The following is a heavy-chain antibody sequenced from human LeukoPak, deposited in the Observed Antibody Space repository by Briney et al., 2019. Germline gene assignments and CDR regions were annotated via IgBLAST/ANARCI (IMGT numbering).Heavy chain of an antibody. J-gene: IGHJ4*02. V-gene: IGHV4-30-2*01. D-gene: IGHD3-22*01. CDR1: GGSISSGGYY. CDR3: ARDRGYHYDSSGYYYRPLFDS. Sequence: PSETLSLTCTVSGGSISSGGYYWSWIRQPPGKGLEWIGYIYHSGSTYYNPSLKSRVTISVDRSTNQFSLILGSVTAADTAVYYCARDRGYHYDSSGYYYRPLFDSWGQGILVTVSS. CDR2: IYHSGST.